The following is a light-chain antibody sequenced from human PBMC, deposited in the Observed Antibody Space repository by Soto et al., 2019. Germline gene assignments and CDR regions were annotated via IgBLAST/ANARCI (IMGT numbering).Light chain of an antibody. CDR2: GAS. J-gene: IGKJ1*01. Sequence: EIVMTQSPATLTVSPGERATLSCRASQSVGSNLAWYQQKPGQAPRLLIYGASTRATGIAARFSGSGSGTEFTLTISSLQSEDFAVYYCQQYNTWPRTFGQGTKV. CDR3: QQYNTWPRT. CDR1: QSVGSN. V-gene: IGKV3-15*01.